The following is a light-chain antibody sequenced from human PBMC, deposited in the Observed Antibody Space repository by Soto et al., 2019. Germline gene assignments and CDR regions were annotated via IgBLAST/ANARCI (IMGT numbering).Light chain of an antibody. Sequence: QSVLTQPPSVSGALGQRVTISCTGSGLNIGAGYDVHWYQQLPGAAPKLLIYINDQRPSGVPDRFSGSKSGTSASLAISGLQPEDEADYYCAAWDDSLNALFGTGTKVTVL. CDR3: AAWDDSLNAL. J-gene: IGLJ1*01. CDR2: IND. CDR1: GLNIGAGYD. V-gene: IGLV1-44*01.